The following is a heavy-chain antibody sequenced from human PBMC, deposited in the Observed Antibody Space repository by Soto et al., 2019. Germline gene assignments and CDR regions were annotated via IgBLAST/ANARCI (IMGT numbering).Heavy chain of an antibody. Sequence: HPGGSLRLSCAASGFTFSSYGMHWVRQAPGKGLEWVAVISYDGSNKYYPDSVKGRFTISRDNSKNTLYLQMNSLRAEDTAVYYCAKETQKLLWFGELLHPFDYWGQGTLVTVSS. CDR2: ISYDGSNK. CDR3: AKETQKLLWFGELLHPFDY. CDR1: GFTFSSYG. J-gene: IGHJ4*02. V-gene: IGHV3-30*18. D-gene: IGHD3-10*01.